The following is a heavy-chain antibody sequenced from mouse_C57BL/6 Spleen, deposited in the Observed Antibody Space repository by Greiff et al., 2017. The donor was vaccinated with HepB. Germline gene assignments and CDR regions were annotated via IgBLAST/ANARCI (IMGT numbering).Heavy chain of an antibody. CDR3: TRYSSGYVAY. V-gene: IGHV14-4*01. Sequence: EVQLQQSGAELVRPGASVKLSCTASGFNIKDDYMHWVKQRPEQGLEWIGWIDPENGDTEYASKFQGKATITADTSSNTAYLQLSSLTSEDTAVYYCTRYSSGYVAYWGQGTLVTVSA. D-gene: IGHD3-2*02. CDR2: IDPENGDT. CDR1: GFNIKDDY. J-gene: IGHJ3*01.